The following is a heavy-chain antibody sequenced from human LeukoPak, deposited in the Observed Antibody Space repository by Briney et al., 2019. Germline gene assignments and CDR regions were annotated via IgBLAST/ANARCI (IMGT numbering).Heavy chain of an antibody. D-gene: IGHD1-1*01. J-gene: IGHJ3*02. CDR1: GFSRSASGVG. CDR3: ARRATGYGFDI. V-gene: IGHV2-5*01. Sequence: SGPTLVKPTQTLRLTCTFSGFSRSASGVGVGWIRQPPGRALEWLALIDWNEDRRYSPSLKSSITISKDTSRNQVVLTMTNMDPVDTATYYCARRATGYGFDIWGQGTMVTVSS. CDR2: IDWNEDR.